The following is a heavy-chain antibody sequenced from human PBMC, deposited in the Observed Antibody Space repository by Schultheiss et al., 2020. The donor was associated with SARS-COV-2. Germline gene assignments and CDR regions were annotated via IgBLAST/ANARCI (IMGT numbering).Heavy chain of an antibody. V-gene: IGHV3-23*01. J-gene: IGHJ4*02. Sequence: GSLRLSCAASGFTVSSNSMSWVRQAPGKGLEWVSAISGSGGSTYYADSVKGRFTISRDNSKNTLYLQMNSLRAEDTAVYYCAKDFGSGWYRSSFDYWGQGTLVTVAS. CDR3: AKDFGSGWYRSSFDY. CDR2: ISGSGGST. D-gene: IGHD6-19*01. CDR1: GFTVSSNS.